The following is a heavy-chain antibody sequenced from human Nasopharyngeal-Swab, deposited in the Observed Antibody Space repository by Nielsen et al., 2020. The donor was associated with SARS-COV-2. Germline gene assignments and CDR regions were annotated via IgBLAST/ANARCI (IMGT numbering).Heavy chain of an antibody. CDR3: AKPHLRYYDWLLFDY. CDR1: AFTFSHYA. D-gene: IGHD3-9*01. V-gene: IGHV3-23*01. CDR2: ISGSGDNT. Sequence: GESLKISCAGSAFTFSHYAMSWVRQAPGKGLEWVSAISGSGDNTYYADSVKGRSTISRDNPKNTLYLQMNSLRAEDTAVYYCAKPHLRYYDWLLFDYWGQGTLVTVSS. J-gene: IGHJ4*02.